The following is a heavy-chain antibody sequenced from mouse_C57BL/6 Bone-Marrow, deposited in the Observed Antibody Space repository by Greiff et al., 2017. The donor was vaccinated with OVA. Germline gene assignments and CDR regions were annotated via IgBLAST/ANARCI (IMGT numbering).Heavy chain of an antibody. J-gene: IGHJ4*01. CDR1: GYTFTSYW. Sequence: VQLQESGAELARPGASVKLSCKASGYTFTSYWITWVKQRPGQGLEWIGDIYPGSGSTNYNEKFKSKATLTVDTSSSTAYMQLSSLTSEDSAVYYCARDGYPFYYYAMDYWGQGTSVTVSS. CDR3: ARDGYPFYYYAMDY. D-gene: IGHD2-3*01. CDR2: IYPGSGST. V-gene: IGHV1-55*01.